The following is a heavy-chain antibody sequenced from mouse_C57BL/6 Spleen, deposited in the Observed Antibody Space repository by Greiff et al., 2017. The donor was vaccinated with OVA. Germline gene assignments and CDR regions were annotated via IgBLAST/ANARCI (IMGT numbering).Heavy chain of an antibody. V-gene: IGHV1-55*01. Sequence: VQLQQSGAELVKPGASVKMSCKASGYTFTSYWITWVKQRPGQGLEWIGDIYPGSGSTNYNEKFKSKATLTVDTSSSTAYMQLSSLTSEDSAVYYCASPITTVVATDYWGQGTTLTVSS. J-gene: IGHJ2*01. CDR2: IYPGSGST. CDR3: ASPITTVVATDY. D-gene: IGHD1-1*01. CDR1: GYTFTSYW.